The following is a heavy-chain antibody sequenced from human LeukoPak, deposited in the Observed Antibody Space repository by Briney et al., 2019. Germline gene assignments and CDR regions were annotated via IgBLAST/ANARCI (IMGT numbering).Heavy chain of an antibody. CDR1: GFTFSSYA. Sequence: GGSLRLSCAASGFTFSSYAMHWVRQAPGKGLEWVAVISYDGSNKYYADSVKGRFTISRDNSKNTLYLQMNCLRAEDTAVYYCARDNYYDSSGYGSWGQGTLVTVSS. V-gene: IGHV3-30*04. CDR3: ARDNYYDSSGYGS. D-gene: IGHD3-22*01. CDR2: ISYDGSNK. J-gene: IGHJ5*02.